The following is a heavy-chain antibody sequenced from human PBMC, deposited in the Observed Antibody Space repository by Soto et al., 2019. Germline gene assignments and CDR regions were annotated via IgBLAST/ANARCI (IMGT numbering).Heavy chain of an antibody. V-gene: IGHV4-31*03. CDR3: VRGVLS. CDR1: VGSISSGGYY. CDR2: IHHSGST. D-gene: IGHD3-10*01. J-gene: IGHJ1*01. Sequence: PSETLYLTCNVSVGSISSGGYYWTWIRQHPGKGLEWIGNIHHSGSTFYNPSLKSRVSISVDTSKNQFSLKLSSVTAADTAVYFCVRGVLSWGQGTLVT.